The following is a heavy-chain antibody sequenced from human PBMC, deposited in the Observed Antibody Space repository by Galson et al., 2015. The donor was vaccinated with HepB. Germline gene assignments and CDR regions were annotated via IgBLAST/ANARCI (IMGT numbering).Heavy chain of an antibody. CDR1: GFTFSSYG. CDR3: AKDVNRGFCSTTSCYYFDY. D-gene: IGHD2-2*01. V-gene: IGHV3-30*18. J-gene: IGHJ4*02. Sequence: SLRLSCAASGFTFSSYGMHWVRQAPGKGLEWVAVLSYDGNKKYYGDSVKGRFTISRDISRSTLYLQMNSLRAEDTAVYYCAKDVNRGFCSTTSCYYFDYWGQGTLVTVSS. CDR2: LSYDGNKK.